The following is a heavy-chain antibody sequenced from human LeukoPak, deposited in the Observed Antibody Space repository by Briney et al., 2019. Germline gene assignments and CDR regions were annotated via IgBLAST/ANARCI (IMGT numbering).Heavy chain of an antibody. J-gene: IGHJ4*02. Sequence: SETLSLTCSVSGDSITSSSYYWGWIRQPPEKGLEWIGSIYYSGSTYYNPSLKSRVTISVDTSKNQFSLKLSSVTAADTAVYYCASYCSSTSCQTGPFDYWGQGTQVTVSS. CDR3: ASYCSSTSCQTGPFDY. CDR1: GDSITSSSYY. CDR2: IYYSGST. D-gene: IGHD2-2*01. V-gene: IGHV4-39*01.